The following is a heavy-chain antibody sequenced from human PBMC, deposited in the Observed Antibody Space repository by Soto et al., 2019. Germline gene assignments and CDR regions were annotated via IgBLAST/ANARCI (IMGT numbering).Heavy chain of an antibody. CDR2: ISAYNPHT. Sequence: ASAKVPCKACGYTFTSYGISWVPQAPGQGLEWMGWISAYNPHTSYAQKLQGRVTMTTDTCTSTAYMELGSLSSDDTAVYYCARRVGATVVGWLDPWGQGPLVNVSS. CDR3: ARRVGATVVGWLDP. CDR1: GYTFTSYG. V-gene: IGHV1-18*04. D-gene: IGHD1-26*01. J-gene: IGHJ5*02.